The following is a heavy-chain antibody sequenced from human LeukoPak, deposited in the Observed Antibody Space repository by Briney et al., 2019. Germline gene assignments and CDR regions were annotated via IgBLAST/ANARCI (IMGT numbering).Heavy chain of an antibody. V-gene: IGHV1-69*04. D-gene: IGHD5-12*01. CDR1: GGTFISYA. CDR2: IIPILGIA. CDR3: ARDGYNSGDAFDI. Sequence: SVKVSCKASGGTFISYAISWVRQAPGQGLEWMGRIIPILGIANYAQKFQGRVTITADKSTSTAYMELSSLRSEDTAVYYCARDGYNSGDAFDIWGQGTMVTVSS. J-gene: IGHJ3*02.